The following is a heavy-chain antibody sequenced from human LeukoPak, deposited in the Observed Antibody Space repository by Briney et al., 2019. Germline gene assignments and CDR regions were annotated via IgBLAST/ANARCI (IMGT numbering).Heavy chain of an antibody. D-gene: IGHD3-3*01. J-gene: IGHJ5*02. CDR2: ISYDGSNK. CDR1: GFTFSSYA. V-gene: IGHV3-30*04. CDR3: ARGVGDFWSGYSSPSSRFDP. Sequence: GRSLRLSCAASGFTFSSYAIHWVRQAPGKGLEWVAVISYDGSNKYYADSVKGRFTISRDNSKNTLYLQMNSLRTEDTAVYYCARGVGDFWSGYSSPSSRFDPWGQGTPVTVSS.